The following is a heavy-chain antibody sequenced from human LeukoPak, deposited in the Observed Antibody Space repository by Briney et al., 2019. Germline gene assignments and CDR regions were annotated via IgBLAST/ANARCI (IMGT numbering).Heavy chain of an antibody. J-gene: IGHJ4*02. V-gene: IGHV3-23*01. CDR3: AKWDTAMVTGIDY. D-gene: IGHD5-18*01. Sequence: PGGSLRLSCAASGFTFSSYAMSWVRQAPGKGLEWDSAISGSGGSTYYADSVKGRFTISRDNSKNTLYLQMNSLRAEDTAVYYCAKWDTAMVTGIDYWGQGTLVTVSS. CDR2: ISGSGGST. CDR1: GFTFSSYA.